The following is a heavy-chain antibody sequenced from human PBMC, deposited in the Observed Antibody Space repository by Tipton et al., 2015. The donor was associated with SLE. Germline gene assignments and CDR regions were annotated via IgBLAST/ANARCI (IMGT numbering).Heavy chain of an antibody. CDR1: GFTFSMYW. J-gene: IGHJ3*02. CDR2: RNRDGSEK. V-gene: IGHV3-7*01. CDR3: ARVSVAPDAFDM. Sequence: SLRLSCAPSGFTFSMYWMSWVRQGPGKGLEGVAYRNRDGSEKYYGDSVKGRFTISRDNAKNSLSLQMNSLGAEDTAVYYCARVSVAPDAFDMWGHGTVVTVSS. D-gene: IGHD2-21*01.